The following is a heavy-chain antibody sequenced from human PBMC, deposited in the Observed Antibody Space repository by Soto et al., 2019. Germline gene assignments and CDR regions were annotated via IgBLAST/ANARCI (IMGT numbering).Heavy chain of an antibody. D-gene: IGHD3-3*01. CDR3: AKGDAIIESCFQH. J-gene: IGHJ1*01. CDR1: GFTFSSYG. V-gene: IGHV3-30*18. Sequence: GGSLRLSCVASGFTFSSYGMHWVRQAPGKGLEWVALTSYDGTNEYYADSVKGRFTISRDKSKNTLYLQMNSLRAEDTAVYYCAKGDAIIESCFQHWGQGTLVTVSS. CDR2: TSYDGTNE.